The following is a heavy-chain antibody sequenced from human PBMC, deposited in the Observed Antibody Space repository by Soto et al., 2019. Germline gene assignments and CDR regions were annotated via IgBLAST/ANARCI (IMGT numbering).Heavy chain of an antibody. J-gene: IGHJ5*02. CDR1: GASISTNHHN. CDR3: ARLPPGYPNWFDP. D-gene: IGHD3-9*01. V-gene: IGHV4-39*01. CDR2: IHYRGDT. Sequence: SETLSLTCTVSGASISTNHHNWAWVRQPPGKGLEWMGNIHYRGDTYFNPSLGSRLSMSVDTSKNQFSLKLTSVTAADTAVYYCARLPPGYPNWFDPWGQGTLVTVSS.